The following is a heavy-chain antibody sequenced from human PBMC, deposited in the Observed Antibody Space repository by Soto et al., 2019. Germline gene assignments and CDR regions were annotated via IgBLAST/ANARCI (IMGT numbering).Heavy chain of an antibody. Sequence: QLQLRESGPGLVKPSETLSLTCTVPGGSISSSNYYWGWIRQTPGKGLEWITSIYYSGSTYYNPSLKSRVTISVDTSKNQFSLKLSSVTAADTAVYYCARRSSSWPYYFDSWGQGTLVTVSS. CDR1: GGSISSSNYY. J-gene: IGHJ4*02. CDR3: ARRSSSWPYYFDS. D-gene: IGHD6-13*01. V-gene: IGHV4-39*01. CDR2: IYYSGST.